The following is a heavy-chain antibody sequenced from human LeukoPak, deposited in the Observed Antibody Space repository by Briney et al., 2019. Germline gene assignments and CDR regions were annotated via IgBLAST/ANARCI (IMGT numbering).Heavy chain of an antibody. CDR3: ARAALSLVWFDP. D-gene: IGHD2/OR15-2a*01. Sequence: SETLSLTCTVSGGSISSYYWSWIRQPPGKGLEWIGYIYYSGSTYCNPSLKSRVTISVDTSKNQFSLKLSSVTAADTAVYYCARAALSLVWFDPWGQGTLVTVSS. CDR2: IYYSGST. V-gene: IGHV4-59*06. CDR1: GGSISSYY. J-gene: IGHJ5*02.